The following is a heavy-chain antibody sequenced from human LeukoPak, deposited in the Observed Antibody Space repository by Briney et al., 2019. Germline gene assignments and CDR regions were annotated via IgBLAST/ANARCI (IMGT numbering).Heavy chain of an antibody. CDR2: IYYSGST. CDR1: GGSISSYH. D-gene: IGHD3-3*01. J-gene: IGHJ4*02. Sequence: SETPSLTCTVSGGSISSYHWSWIRQPPGKGLEWIGYIYYSGSTNYNPSLKSRVTISVDTSKNQFSLKLSSVTAADTAVYYCAREAWSGYWPSYDYWGQGTLVTVSS. CDR3: AREAWSGYWPSYDY. V-gene: IGHV4-59*01.